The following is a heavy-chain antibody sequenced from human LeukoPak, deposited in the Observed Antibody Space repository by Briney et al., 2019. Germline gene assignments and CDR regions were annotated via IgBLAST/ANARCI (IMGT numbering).Heavy chain of an antibody. CDR1: GYTFTDYY. J-gene: IGHJ5*02. CDR2: INPNSGGT. D-gene: IGHD2-15*01. CDR3: ARVYGVDGGSCYSGCWFDH. V-gene: IGHV1-2*02. Sequence: GASVTVSFKASGYTFTDYYMHWVRQAPGEGVEWMGWINPNSGGTNYAQKFQGRVTMTSDTSISTAYMELSRLRSDDTAVYYCARVYGVDGGSCYSGCWFDHWGQGTLVTVSS.